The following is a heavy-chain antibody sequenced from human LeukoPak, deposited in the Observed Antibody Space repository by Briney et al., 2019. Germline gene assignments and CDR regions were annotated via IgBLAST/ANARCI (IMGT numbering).Heavy chain of an antibody. CDR1: GGSISSSSYY. Sequence: SETLSLTCTVSGGSISSSSYYWGWIRQPPGKGLEWIGEIYHSGSTNYNPSLKSRVTISVDKSKNQFSLKLSSVTAADTAVYYCAIPFDYWGQGTLVTVSS. CDR2: IYHSGST. J-gene: IGHJ4*02. CDR3: AIPFDY. V-gene: IGHV4-39*07.